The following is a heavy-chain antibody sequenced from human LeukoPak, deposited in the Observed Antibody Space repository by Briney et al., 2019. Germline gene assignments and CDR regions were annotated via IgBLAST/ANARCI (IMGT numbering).Heavy chain of an antibody. CDR1: GYTFTSYY. V-gene: IGHV1-46*01. Sequence: CASVKLSCKSSGYTFTSYYMHWVRQAPGQGLEGMGIINHSGGSTSYAQKFQGRVTITRDTSTSTVYMELSSLRPEDTAVYYCARGSSGWYSVAYWGQRALVTVSS. D-gene: IGHD6-19*01. CDR2: INHSGGST. J-gene: IGHJ4*02. CDR3: ARGSSGWYSVAY.